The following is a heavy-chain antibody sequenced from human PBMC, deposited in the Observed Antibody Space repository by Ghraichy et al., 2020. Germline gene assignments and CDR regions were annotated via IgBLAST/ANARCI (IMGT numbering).Heavy chain of an antibody. Sequence: GGSLRLSCAASEFTFSNYAMSWVRQRPGKGLEWVSGISGSGDSTHYAESAKGRFTISRDNSKNTLFLQVNSLRAEDTAVYFCAKPKGRSGWFTRGYVFDIWGPGTLVTVSS. CDR1: EFTFSNYA. D-gene: IGHD6-19*01. J-gene: IGHJ3*02. CDR3: AKPKGRSGWFTRGYVFDI. CDR2: ISGSGDST. V-gene: IGHV3-23*01.